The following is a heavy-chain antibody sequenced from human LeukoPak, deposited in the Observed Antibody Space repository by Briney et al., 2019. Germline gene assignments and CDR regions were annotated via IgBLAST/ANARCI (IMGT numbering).Heavy chain of an antibody. J-gene: IGHJ4*02. CDR3: ARPTYGACDY. Sequence: GESLKIPCKGSGYILTNYWIGWVRQMPGKGLEWMALIFPADSKTLYSPSFQGQVTVSTDNSINTAYLQWNSLKASDTAIYYCARPTYGACDYWGQGTRVTVSS. D-gene: IGHD4-17*01. V-gene: IGHV5-51*01. CDR1: GYILTNYW. CDR2: IFPADSKT.